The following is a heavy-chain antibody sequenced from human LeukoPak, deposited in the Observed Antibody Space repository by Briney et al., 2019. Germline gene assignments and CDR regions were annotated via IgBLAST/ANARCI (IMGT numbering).Heavy chain of an antibody. J-gene: IGHJ4*02. D-gene: IGHD5-18*01. V-gene: IGHV4-4*07. Sequence: SETLCLSCTVSGGSISSYYWSWIRQPAGKGLEWIGRIYTSGRTNYNPSLKSRVTMSVDTSKNQFSLKLSSVTAADTAVYYCARDGYSYGSFDYWGQGTLVTVSS. CDR1: GGSISSYY. CDR2: IYTSGRT. CDR3: ARDGYSYGSFDY.